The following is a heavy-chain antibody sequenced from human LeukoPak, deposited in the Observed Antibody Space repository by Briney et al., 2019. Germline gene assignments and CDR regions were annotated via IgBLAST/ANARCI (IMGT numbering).Heavy chain of an antibody. CDR3: ARVGSGWYENWFDP. J-gene: IGHJ5*02. V-gene: IGHV4-34*01. CDR1: GGSISSYY. Sequence: SETLSLTCTVSGGSISSYYWSWIRQPPGKGLEWIGEINHSGSTNYNPSLKSRVTISVDTSKDQFSLKLSSVTAADTAVYYCARVGSGWYENWFDPWGQGTLVTVSS. D-gene: IGHD6-19*01. CDR2: INHSGST.